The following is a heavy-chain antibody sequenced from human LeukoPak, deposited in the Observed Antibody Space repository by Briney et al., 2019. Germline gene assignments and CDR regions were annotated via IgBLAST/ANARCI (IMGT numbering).Heavy chain of an antibody. V-gene: IGHV4-39*01. D-gene: IGHD6-19*01. CDR1: GGSISSSSYY. J-gene: IGHJ4*02. Sequence: SETLSLTCTVSGGSISSSSYYWGWLRQPPGKGLEWIGSISYSGTTYYNPSLKSRVTISVDTSKNQFSLTLTSVTAADTAVYYCAKTVAGSTDYWGQGTLVTVSS. CDR3: AKTVAGSTDY. CDR2: ISYSGTT.